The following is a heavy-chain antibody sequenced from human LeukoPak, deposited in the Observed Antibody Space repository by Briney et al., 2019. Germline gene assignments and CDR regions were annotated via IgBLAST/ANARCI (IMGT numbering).Heavy chain of an antibody. CDR3: ATSSRRGLRYSLGY. D-gene: IGHD3-9*01. CDR1: GFTFSSYA. J-gene: IGHJ4*02. V-gene: IGHV3-23*01. CDR2: ISGSGGST. Sequence: GGSLRLSCAASGFTFSSYAMSWVRQAPGKGLEWVSAISGSGGSTYYADSAKGRFTISRDNSKNTLYLQMNSLRAEDTAVYYCATSSRRGLRYSLGYWGQGTLVTVSS.